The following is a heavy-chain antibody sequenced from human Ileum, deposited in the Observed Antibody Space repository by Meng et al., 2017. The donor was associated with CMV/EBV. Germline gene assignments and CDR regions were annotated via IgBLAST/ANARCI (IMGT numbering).Heavy chain of an antibody. CDR1: FTISDDY. CDR2: IGGSGSTV. CDR3: ARDTGESPAYYYYGMDV. V-gene: IGHV3-11*01. Sequence: FTISDDYKSRIDQDRGEGLGWVSYIGGSGSTVHYADYVKGRFTISRDNAQNSLYLQKNSLRAEDTAVYYCARDTGESPAYYYYGMDVWGQGTTVTVSS. J-gene: IGHJ6*02. D-gene: IGHD3-16*01.